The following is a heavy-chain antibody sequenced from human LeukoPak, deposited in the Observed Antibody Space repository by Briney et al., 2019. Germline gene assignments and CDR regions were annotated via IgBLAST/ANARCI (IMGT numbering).Heavy chain of an antibody. D-gene: IGHD2-2*01. CDR1: GGSISSTSYY. Sequence: SETLSLTCTVSGGSISSTSYYWGWIRQPPGKGLEWIGSIYYSGSTYYKPSLKSRVTISVDTSKNQFSLKLTSVTAADTAVYYCARKVRGYCSSTSCHTDYWGQGTLVTVSS. V-gene: IGHV4-39*01. J-gene: IGHJ4*02. CDR3: ARKVRGYCSSTSCHTDY. CDR2: IYYSGST.